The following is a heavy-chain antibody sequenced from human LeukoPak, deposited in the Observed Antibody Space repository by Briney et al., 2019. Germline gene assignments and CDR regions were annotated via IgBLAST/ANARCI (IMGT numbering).Heavy chain of an antibody. CDR2: IGTAGDT. CDR1: GFTFSSAD. D-gene: IGHD3-3*01. J-gene: IGHJ6*02. V-gene: IGHV3-13*01. CDR3: ARSVRGITIFGVAPENYYGMDV. Sequence: GGSLRLSCAASGFTFSSADMHWVRQTTGKGLEWVSAIGTAGDTYYPASVKGRFIISRENAKNTMYLQMNSLRDEDTAVYYCARSVRGITIFGVAPENYYGMDVWGQGTTVTVSS.